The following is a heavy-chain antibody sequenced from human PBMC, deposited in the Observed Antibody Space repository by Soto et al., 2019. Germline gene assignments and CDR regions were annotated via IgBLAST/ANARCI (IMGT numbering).Heavy chain of an antibody. J-gene: IGHJ4*02. CDR2: IKQDGSEK. Sequence: PGGSLRLSCAASGFTFSSHWMSWVRQAPGKGLEWVANIKQDGSEKYYVDSVKGQFTISRDNAKNSLYLQMNSLRAEDTAVYYCARARIWFGENSYYFDYWGQGTLVTVSS. CDR3: ARARIWFGENSYYFDY. D-gene: IGHD3-10*01. CDR1: GFTFSSHW. V-gene: IGHV3-7*01.